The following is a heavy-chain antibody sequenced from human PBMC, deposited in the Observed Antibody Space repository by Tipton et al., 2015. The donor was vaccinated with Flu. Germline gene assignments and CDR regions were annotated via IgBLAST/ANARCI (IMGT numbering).Heavy chain of an antibody. CDR3: ASLRGSGSYSRYAFDI. J-gene: IGHJ3*02. Sequence: SLRLSCAASGFTFSTYWMSWVRQAPGKGMEWVANINQDGGEKYYVDSMKGRFTISRDNAENSLHLQMNSLRAEDTAVYYCASLRGSGSYSRYAFDIWGQGTMVTVSS. D-gene: IGHD1-26*01. CDR2: INQDGGEK. CDR1: GFTFSTYW. V-gene: IGHV3-7*01.